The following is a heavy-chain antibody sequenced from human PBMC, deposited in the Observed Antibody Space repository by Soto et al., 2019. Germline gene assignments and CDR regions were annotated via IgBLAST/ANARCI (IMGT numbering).Heavy chain of an antibody. CDR3: ARDPPSHYFDY. J-gene: IGHJ4*02. CDR2: IYHSGST. Sequence: SETLSLTCAVSGGSVSSSNWWSWGREPPRKGLEWIGEIYHSGSTNYNPSLKSRVPISVDKSKNQFSLKLSYVTAENKDVYYCARDPPSHYFDYWGQGTLV. V-gene: IGHV4-4*02. CDR1: GGSVSSSNW.